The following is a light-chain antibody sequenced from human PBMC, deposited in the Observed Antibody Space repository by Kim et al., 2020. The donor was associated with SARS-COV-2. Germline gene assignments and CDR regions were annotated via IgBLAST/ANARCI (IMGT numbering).Light chain of an antibody. CDR3: SSYTSSSTLV. CDR1: SSDVGGYNS. CDR2: DVS. Sequence: GQSITISCIGTSSDVGGYNSVSWYQHHPGKAPKLIIYDVSEWPSGVSNRFSGSKSGNTASLTISGLQADDEADYYCSSYTSSSTLVFGVGTKLTVL. J-gene: IGLJ3*02. V-gene: IGLV2-14*03.